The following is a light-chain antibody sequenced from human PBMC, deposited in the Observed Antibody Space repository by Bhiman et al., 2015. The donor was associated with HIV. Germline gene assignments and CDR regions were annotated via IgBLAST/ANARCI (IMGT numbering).Light chain of an antibody. Sequence: QSALTQPASVSGSPGQSITISCTGTSNDVGGYDYVSWYQKHPGKAPKLMIYDVSERPSGVSDRFSGSKSGNTASLTVSGLQAEDEADYYCTSHAGTLLFGGGTKLTVL. CDR2: DVS. CDR1: SNDVGGYDY. J-gene: IGLJ2*01. CDR3: TSHAGTLL. V-gene: IGLV2-8*01.